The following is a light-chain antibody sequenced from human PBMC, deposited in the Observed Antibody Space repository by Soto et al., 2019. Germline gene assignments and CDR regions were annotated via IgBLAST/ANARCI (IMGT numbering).Light chain of an antibody. J-gene: IGLJ1*01. CDR2: RNT. V-gene: IGLV1-40*01. CDR1: SSNIGAGYD. CDR3: QSCDSSLSGSGV. Sequence: QSVLAQPPSVSGAPGQRVTISCTGSSSNIGAGYDVHWCQQLPGTAPKLLIYRNTNRPSGVPDRFSGSKSGTSASLAITGLQAEDEADYYCQSCDSSLSGSGVFGTGTKVTVL.